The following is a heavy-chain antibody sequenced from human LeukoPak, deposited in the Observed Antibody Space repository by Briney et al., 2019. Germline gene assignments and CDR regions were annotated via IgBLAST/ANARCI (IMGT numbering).Heavy chain of an antibody. Sequence: PGGSLRPSCAVSGFTFSSAWMTWVRQAPGKGLEWVAGIKEDGSETYYVDFVKGRFTVSRDNAKNSLYLQMNSLRVEDTAVYYCARDSGRFRLDYWGQGILVTVSS. CDR1: GFTFSSAW. J-gene: IGHJ4*02. CDR2: IKEDGSET. V-gene: IGHV3-7*01. D-gene: IGHD6-19*01. CDR3: ARDSGRFRLDY.